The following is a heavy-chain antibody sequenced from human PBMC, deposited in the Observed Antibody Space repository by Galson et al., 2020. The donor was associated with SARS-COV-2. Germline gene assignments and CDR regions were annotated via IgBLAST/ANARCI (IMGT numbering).Heavy chain of an antibody. J-gene: IGHJ4*02. D-gene: IGHD1-26*01. V-gene: IGHV3-33*01. Sequence: GGSLRISCTASGFTFSNYGMHWVRQAPGKGLEWVAIIWYDGSHKYYADSVKGRFTTSRDNSKNTLYLQMNSLRGEDTAVYYCATEVMGATGISDPFDYWGQGTLVTVSS. CDR1: GFTFSNYG. CDR2: IWYDGSHK. CDR3: ATEVMGATGISDPFDY.